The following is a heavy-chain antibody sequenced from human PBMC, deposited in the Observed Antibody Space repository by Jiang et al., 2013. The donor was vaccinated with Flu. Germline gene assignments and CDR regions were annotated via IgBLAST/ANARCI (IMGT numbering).Heavy chain of an antibody. V-gene: IGHV4-30-4*01. D-gene: IGHD1-26*01. CDR1: GDSISSGNYY. Sequence: GSGLVKPSQTLSLTCSVSGDSISSGNYYWSWIRQPPGKGLEWIGYIYNRGTAYYKPSLKSRVTMSVDSSKNQFSLKLSSVTAADTAVYFCARAQKYSGFELPYFDHWGQGILVTVSS. CDR3: ARAQKYSGFELPYFDH. CDR2: IYNRGTA. J-gene: IGHJ4*02.